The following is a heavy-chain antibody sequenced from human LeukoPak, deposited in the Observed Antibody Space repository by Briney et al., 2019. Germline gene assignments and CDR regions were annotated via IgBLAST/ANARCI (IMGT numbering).Heavy chain of an antibody. D-gene: IGHD3-22*01. J-gene: IGHJ4*02. Sequence: GGYLRLYCAASGFTFSSYAMHWVRQAPGKGLEWVAVISYDGSNKYYADSVKGRFTISRDNSKNTLYLQMNSLRAEDTAVYYCARGDYDLPFFDYWGQGTLVTVSS. CDR1: GFTFSSYA. V-gene: IGHV3-30-3*01. CDR2: ISYDGSNK. CDR3: ARGDYDLPFFDY.